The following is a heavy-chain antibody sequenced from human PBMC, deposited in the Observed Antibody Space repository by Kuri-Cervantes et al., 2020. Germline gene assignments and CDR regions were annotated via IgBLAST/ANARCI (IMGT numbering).Heavy chain of an antibody. V-gene: IGHV3-30-3*01. CDR1: GFTFSSYA. CDR2: ISYDGSNK. Sequence: LSLTCAASGFTFSSYAMHWVRQAPGKGLEWVAVISYDGSNKYYADSVKGRFTISRDNSKNTLYLQMNSLRAEDTAVYYCARSLEVWGSYRNAFDIWGQGTVVTVSS. J-gene: IGHJ3*02. CDR3: ARSLEVWGSYRNAFDI. D-gene: IGHD3-16*01.